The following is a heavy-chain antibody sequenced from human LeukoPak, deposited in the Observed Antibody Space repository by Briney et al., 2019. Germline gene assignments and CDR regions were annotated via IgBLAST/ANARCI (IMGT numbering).Heavy chain of an antibody. V-gene: IGHV3-30-3*01. CDR1: GFTFSSYA. CDR2: ISYDGSNK. D-gene: IGHD6-13*01. Sequence: GGSLRLSCAASGFTFSSYAMHWVRQAPGKGLEWVAVISYDGSNKYYADSVKGRFTISRDNSKNTLYLQMNSLRAEDTAVYYCARFTDSSSWFTNWFDPWGQGTLVTVSP. J-gene: IGHJ5*02. CDR3: ARFTDSSSWFTNWFDP.